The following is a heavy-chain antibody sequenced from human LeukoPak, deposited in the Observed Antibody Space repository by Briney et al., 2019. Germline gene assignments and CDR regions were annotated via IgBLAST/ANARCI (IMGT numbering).Heavy chain of an antibody. V-gene: IGHV4-4*07. CDR1: GGSISGYY. D-gene: IGHD3-3*01. CDR3: ARVAFWSVYYTHFDY. CDR2: IYSTGST. J-gene: IGHJ4*02. Sequence: PSETLSLTCTVSGGSISGYYWSWIRQPAGKELEWIGRIYSTGSTHYNPSLKSRVTMSVDTSKNQFSLKLSSVTAADAAVYYCARVAFWSVYYTHFDYWGQGTLVTVSS.